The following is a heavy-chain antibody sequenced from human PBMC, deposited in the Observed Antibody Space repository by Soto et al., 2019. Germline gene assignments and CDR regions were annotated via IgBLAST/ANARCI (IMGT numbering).Heavy chain of an antibody. D-gene: IGHD3-3*01. CDR2: IYYSGST. J-gene: IGHJ4*02. V-gene: IGHV4-39*01. CDR1: GGSISSSSYY. CDR3: ARLVHGWSGYFDY. Sequence: QLQLQESGPGLVKPSETLSLTCTVSGGSISSSSYYWGWIRQPPGKGLEWIGSIYYSGSTYYNPSLKSRVTISVDTSKNQFSLKLSSVTAADTAVYYCARLVHGWSGYFDYWGQGTLVTVSS.